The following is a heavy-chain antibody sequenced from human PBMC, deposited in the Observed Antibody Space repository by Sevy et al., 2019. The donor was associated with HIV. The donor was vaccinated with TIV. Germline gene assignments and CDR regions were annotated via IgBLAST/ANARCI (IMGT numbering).Heavy chain of an antibody. CDR3: ARGVGNSYGYDPDY. CDR2: INHSGST. Sequence: SETLSLTCAVYRGSFTGYYWSWIRQPPGKGLEWIGEINHSGSTTYNPSLKSRVTISVDTSKNQFSLRLTSATAADTAVYYCARGVGNSYGYDPDYWGQGTLVTVSS. CDR1: RGSFTGYY. V-gene: IGHV4-34*01. D-gene: IGHD5-18*01. J-gene: IGHJ4*02.